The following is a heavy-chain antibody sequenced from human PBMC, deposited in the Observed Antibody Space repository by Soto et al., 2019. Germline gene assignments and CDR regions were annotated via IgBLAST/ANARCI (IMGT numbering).Heavy chain of an antibody. CDR3: ERVTMVIRDSDHFGVDV. D-gene: IGHD4-17*01. J-gene: IGHJ6*02. V-gene: IGHV4-38-2*02. CDR1: GFPISSTYS. Sequence: SETLSLTCLVSGFPISSTYSWGWIRQPPGKGLEWIGSISHSGTTSYSPSLTSRVSISVDTSKNQVSLKLTSVTAADTAVYFCERVTMVIRDSDHFGVDVWGHGTTVTVSS. CDR2: ISHSGTT.